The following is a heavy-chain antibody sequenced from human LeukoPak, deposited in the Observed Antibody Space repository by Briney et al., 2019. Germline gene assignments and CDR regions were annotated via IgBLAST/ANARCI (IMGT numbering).Heavy chain of an antibody. CDR3: AGQSLYGSSQINWFDP. V-gene: IGHV3-21*01. Sequence: GGSLRLSCTASEFTFSSYSMNWVRQAPGKGLEWVSSISRSSSYINYADSVKGRFTTSRDNANNALYLQMNSLRVEDTAVYYCAGQSLYGSSQINWFDPWGQGTLVTVSS. CDR1: EFTFSSYS. D-gene: IGHD6-13*01. J-gene: IGHJ5*02. CDR2: ISRSSSYI.